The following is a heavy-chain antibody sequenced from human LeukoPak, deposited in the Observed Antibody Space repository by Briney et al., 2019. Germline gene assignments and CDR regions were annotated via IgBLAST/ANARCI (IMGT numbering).Heavy chain of an antibody. V-gene: IGHV3-30*18. D-gene: IGHD6-6*01. J-gene: IGHJ4*02. Sequence: GRSLRLSCAASGFTFSSYGMHWVRQAPGKGLEWVAVISYDGSNKHYADSVKGRFTISRDDSKNTLYLQMNSLRAEDTAVYYCAKDFGSSSSFDYWGQGTLVTVSS. CDR1: GFTFSSYG. CDR2: ISYDGSNK. CDR3: AKDFGSSSSFDY.